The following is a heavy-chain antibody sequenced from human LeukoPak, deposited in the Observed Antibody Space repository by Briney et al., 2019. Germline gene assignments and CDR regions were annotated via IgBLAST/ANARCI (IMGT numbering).Heavy chain of an antibody. V-gene: IGHV3-21*01. D-gene: IGHD6-6*01. Sequence: GGSLRLSCAASGFTFSSYSMNWVRQAPGKGLEWVSSISSSSSCIYYADSVKGRFTISRDNAKNSLYLQMNSLRAEDTAVYYCARDQHSSSGSFDYWGQGTLVTVSS. CDR3: ARDQHSSSGSFDY. CDR1: GFTFSSYS. J-gene: IGHJ4*02. CDR2: ISSSSSCI.